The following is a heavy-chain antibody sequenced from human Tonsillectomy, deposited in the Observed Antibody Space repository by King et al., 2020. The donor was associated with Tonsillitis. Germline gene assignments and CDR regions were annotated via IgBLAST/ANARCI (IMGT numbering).Heavy chain of an antibody. CDR3: ASGAAYYYYGMDV. V-gene: IGHV3-53*04. D-gene: IGHD1-26*01. J-gene: IGHJ6*02. CDR1: GFTVSNNY. CDR2: IYNGGST. Sequence: VQLVESGGGLVQPGGSLRLSCAASGFTVSNNYMSWVRQAPRKGLEWVSVIYNGGSTYYADSVKGRFTISRHNSKNTLYLQMNSLRAEDTAVYYSASGAAYYYYGMDVWGQGTTVTVAS.